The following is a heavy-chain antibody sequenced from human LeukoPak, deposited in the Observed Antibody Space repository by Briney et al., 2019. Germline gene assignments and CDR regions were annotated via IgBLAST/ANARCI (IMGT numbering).Heavy chain of an antibody. CDR2: ISGDGGRT. CDR1: GFTFDDYA. J-gene: IGHJ3*02. V-gene: IGHV3-43*02. CDR3: AVSLGSDAFDI. Sequence: GGSLRLSCADSGFTFDDYAMHRVRQAPGEGLEGVSLISGDGGRTYYVESVKGGLTISRDNSKNSLYLQMNSLRTEDTALYYCAVSLGSDAFDIWGQGTMVTVSS.